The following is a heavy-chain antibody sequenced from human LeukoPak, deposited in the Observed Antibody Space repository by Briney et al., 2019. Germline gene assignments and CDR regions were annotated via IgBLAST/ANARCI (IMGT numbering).Heavy chain of an antibody. CDR2: ISYDGSNK. J-gene: IGHJ6*02. V-gene: IGHV3-30*18. CDR3: AKEGYYYDSSGDNYYYGMDV. Sequence: PGGSLRLSCAASGFTFSSYGMHWVRQAPGKGLEWVAVISYDGSNKYYADSVKGRFTISRDNSKNTLYLQMNSLRAEDTAVYYCAKEGYYYDSSGDNYYYGMDVCGQGTTVTVSS. CDR1: GFTFSSYG. D-gene: IGHD3-22*01.